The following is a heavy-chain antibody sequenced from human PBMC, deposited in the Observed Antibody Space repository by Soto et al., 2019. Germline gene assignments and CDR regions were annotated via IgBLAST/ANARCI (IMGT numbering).Heavy chain of an antibody. CDR2: INHSGST. CDR1: GGSFSGYY. Sequence: ETLSLTVAVYGGSFSGYYWGWIRQPPGKGLEWIGEINHSGSTNDNPSLKSRVTISVDTSKNQFSLKLSSVTAADTAVSYCARGPPRAGVATIFAAVGVASHGIAAATIKVRWFDPWGQGTLVTVSS. D-gene: IGHD5-12*01. J-gene: IGHJ5*02. V-gene: IGHV4-34*01. CDR3: ARGPPRAGVATIFAAVGVASHGIAAATIKVRWFDP.